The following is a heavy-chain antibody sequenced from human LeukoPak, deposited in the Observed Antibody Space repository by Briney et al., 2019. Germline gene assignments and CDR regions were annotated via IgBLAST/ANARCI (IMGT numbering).Heavy chain of an antibody. CDR1: GFTLTIYW. J-gene: IGHJ4*02. V-gene: IGHV3-74*03. Sequence: PGGSLRLSCAASGFTLTIYWMYWVRQPPGKGLMWVSRFNTDASTTTYADFVKGRFTISRDNAKSTLYLQMNSLRAEDTAVYYCVRGGVGVTGLDIWGQGTLVTVSS. CDR3: VRGGVGVTGLDI. D-gene: IGHD1-26*01. CDR2: FNTDASTT.